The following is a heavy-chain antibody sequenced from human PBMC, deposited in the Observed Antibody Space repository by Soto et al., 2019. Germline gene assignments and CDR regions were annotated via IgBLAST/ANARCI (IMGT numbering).Heavy chain of an antibody. Sequence: SETLSLTCTVSGGSVSSSAYYWGWIRQPPGKGLEWIGSMLYSGNTYYNPSLKSRVTISVDTSENQFSLSLDSVTAADTAVYFCARAHAPTLPFDYWGLGTLVTVSS. CDR2: MLYSGNT. CDR1: GGSVSSSAYY. CDR3: ARAHAPTLPFDY. V-gene: IGHV4-39*07. D-gene: IGHD2-15*01. J-gene: IGHJ4*01.